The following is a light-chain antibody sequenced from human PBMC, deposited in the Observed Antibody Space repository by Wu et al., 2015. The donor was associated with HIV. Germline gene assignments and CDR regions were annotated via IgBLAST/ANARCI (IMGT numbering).Light chain of an antibody. Sequence: EIVMTQSPATLSVSPGESATLSCRASQSVDIRLAWYQQKPGQPPRLLIYAASTRAIGIPDRFSGSGSGTEFTLTISSVQSGDFAVYYCEQYNNWPPWTFGQGTKVEIK. V-gene: IGKV3-15*01. CDR3: EQYNNWPPWT. CDR1: QSVDIR. J-gene: IGKJ1*01. CDR2: AAS.